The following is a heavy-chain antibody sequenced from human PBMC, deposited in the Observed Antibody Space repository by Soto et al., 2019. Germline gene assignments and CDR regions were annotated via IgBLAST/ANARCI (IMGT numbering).Heavy chain of an antibody. CDR3: VNNPLATTGGIEYFQH. Sequence: EVQLLESGGGLVQPRGSLRLSCEASGFMFSNYALSWVRQAPGMGLEWVSSIKPTGGSTYYADSVKGRFTISRDNSKNTLYLHMDGLRADDTAIYFCVNNPLATTGGIEYFQHWGRGTLVTVSS. CDR2: IKPTGGST. D-gene: IGHD2-15*01. CDR1: GFMFSNYA. J-gene: IGHJ1*01. V-gene: IGHV3-23*01.